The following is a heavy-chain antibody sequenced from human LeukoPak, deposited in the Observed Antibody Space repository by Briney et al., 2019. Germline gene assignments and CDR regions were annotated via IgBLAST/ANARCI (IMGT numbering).Heavy chain of an antibody. CDR3: ARDLYYYDSSGSEGFDY. CDR1: GFTVSSIY. Sequence: GRSLRLSCAASGFTVSSIYMSWVRQAPGKGLEWVSVIYSGGSTYYADSVKGRFTISRDNSENTLYLQMNSLRAEDTAVYYCARDLYYYDSSGSEGFDYWGQGTLVTVSS. J-gene: IGHJ4*02. D-gene: IGHD3-22*01. CDR2: IYSGGST. V-gene: IGHV3-66*01.